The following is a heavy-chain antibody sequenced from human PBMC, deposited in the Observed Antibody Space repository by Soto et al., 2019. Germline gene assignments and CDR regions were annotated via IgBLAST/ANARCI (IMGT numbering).Heavy chain of an antibody. Sequence: PSETLSLTCAVYGVSFSGYYWSWIRQPPGKGLEWIGEINHSGSTNYNPSLKSRVTISVDTSKNQFSLKLSSVTAADTAVYYCATLPVAGTNTTSDYWGQGTLVTVSS. J-gene: IGHJ4*02. V-gene: IGHV4-34*01. D-gene: IGHD6-19*01. CDR1: GVSFSGYY. CDR2: INHSGST. CDR3: ATLPVAGTNTTSDY.